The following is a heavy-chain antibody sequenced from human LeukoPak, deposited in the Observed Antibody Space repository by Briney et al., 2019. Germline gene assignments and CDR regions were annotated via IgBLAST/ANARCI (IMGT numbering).Heavy chain of an antibody. D-gene: IGHD5-18*01. CDR3: AREDTDEYYFDY. J-gene: IGHJ4*02. Sequence: SSQTLSLTCTVSGDYIRSGGYYWSWIRQHPGRGLEWIGYIYYSGSTYFNPSLKGRLTISVGTSKNQFSLKLSSVTAADTAVYYCAREDTDEYYFDYWGQGTLVTVSS. CDR2: IYYSGST. V-gene: IGHV4-31*03. CDR1: GDYIRSGGYY.